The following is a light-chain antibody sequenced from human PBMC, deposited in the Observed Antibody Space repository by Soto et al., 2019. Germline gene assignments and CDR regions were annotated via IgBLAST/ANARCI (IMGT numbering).Light chain of an antibody. CDR2: EVN. CDR1: SSDVGAYNY. J-gene: IGLJ1*01. CDR3: YSRACTINCPQV. V-gene: IGLV2-8*01. Sequence: QSVLTQPPSASGSPGQSVTISCTGTSSDVGAYNYVSWYQHHPGKAPKLLIYEVNKRPSGVPDRFSGSKSGNTASLTLSGLQVEDEADYDYYSRACTINCPQVFGAGTKLTVL.